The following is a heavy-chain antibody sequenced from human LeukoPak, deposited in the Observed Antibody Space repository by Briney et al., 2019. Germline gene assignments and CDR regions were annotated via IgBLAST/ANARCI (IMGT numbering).Heavy chain of an antibody. Sequence: GGSLRLSCAASGFTFSSYAMHWVRQAPDKGLEWVAVISYDGSNKYYADSVKGRFTISRDNSKNTLYLQMNSLRAEDTAVYYCARDQSTVTFYYYYYGMDVWGQGTTVTVSS. J-gene: IGHJ6*02. CDR2: ISYDGSNK. CDR3: ARDQSTVTFYYYYYGMDV. D-gene: IGHD4-11*01. V-gene: IGHV3-30-3*01. CDR1: GFTFSSYA.